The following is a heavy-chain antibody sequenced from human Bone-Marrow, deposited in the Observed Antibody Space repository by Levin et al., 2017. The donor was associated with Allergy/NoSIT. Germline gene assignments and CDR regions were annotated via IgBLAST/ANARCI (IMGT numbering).Heavy chain of an antibody. V-gene: IGHV3-53*01. D-gene: IGHD6-13*01. CDR3: ARMGIGAADLFDY. CDR1: GFTVSTNY. Sequence: RPGGSLRLSCAASGFTVSTNYMSWVRQAPGKGLEWVSVIYSGGDTYYADSVRGRFTISRDNSKNTLYLQMNSLRAEDTAVYYCARMGIGAADLFDYWGQGTLVTVAS. J-gene: IGHJ4*02. CDR2: IYSGGDT.